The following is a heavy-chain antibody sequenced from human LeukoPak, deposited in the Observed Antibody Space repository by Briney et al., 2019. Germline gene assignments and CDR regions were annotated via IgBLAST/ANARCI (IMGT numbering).Heavy chain of an antibody. CDR2: LIPMLDTS. CDR1: GGTFRNYA. V-gene: IGHV1-69*05. CDR3: ARGQVELRLGSYFYYMDV. D-gene: IGHD1-7*01. J-gene: IGHJ6*03. Sequence: GASVKVSCKASGGTFRNYAITWVRQAPGQGLEWMGGLIPMLDTSNYAQKFLGRVTITMDDSTSTAYMELSSLRSEDTAVYYCARGQVELRLGSYFYYMDVWGRGTTVTVSS.